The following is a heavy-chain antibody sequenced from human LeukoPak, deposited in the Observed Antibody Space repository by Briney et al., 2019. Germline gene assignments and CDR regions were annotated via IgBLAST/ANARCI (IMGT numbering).Heavy chain of an antibody. J-gene: IGHJ5*02. CDR2: IYPGDSDT. V-gene: IGHV5-51*01. CDR1: GYSFTSYW. Sequence: GESLKISCKGSGYSFTSYWIGWVRQMPGKGLEWMGIIYPGDSDTRYSPSFQGQVTISADKPISTAYLQWSSLKASDTAMYYCARRFEVKGSGSYRVRRWFDPWGQGTLVTVSS. CDR3: ARRFEVKGSGSYRVRRWFDP. D-gene: IGHD3-10*01.